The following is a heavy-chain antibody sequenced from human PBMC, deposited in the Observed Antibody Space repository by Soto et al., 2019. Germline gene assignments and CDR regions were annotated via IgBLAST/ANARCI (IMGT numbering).Heavy chain of an antibody. CDR2: ISWNSGSI. D-gene: IGHD4-17*01. CDR1: GFTFDDYA. Sequence: PGGSLRLSCAASGFTFDDYAMRWVRQAPGKGLEWVSGISWNSGSIGYADSVKGRFTISRDNAKNSLYLQMNSLRAEDTALYYCAKDIYYGDYYYYYGMDVWGQGTTVTVS. J-gene: IGHJ6*02. CDR3: AKDIYYGDYYYYYGMDV. V-gene: IGHV3-9*01.